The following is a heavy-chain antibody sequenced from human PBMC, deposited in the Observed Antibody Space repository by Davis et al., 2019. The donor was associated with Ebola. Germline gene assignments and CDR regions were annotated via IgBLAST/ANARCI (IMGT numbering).Heavy chain of an antibody. Sequence: PSETLSLTCTVSGGSISSYYWSWIRQPAGKGLEWIGRIYTSGSTNYNPSLKSRVTMSVDTSKNQFSLKLSSVTAADTAVYYCARHCGSGSPIYYYYYYMDVWGKGTTVTVSS. CDR3: ARHCGSGSPIYYYYYYMDV. J-gene: IGHJ6*03. D-gene: IGHD3-10*01. CDR1: GGSISSYY. CDR2: IYTSGST. V-gene: IGHV4-4*07.